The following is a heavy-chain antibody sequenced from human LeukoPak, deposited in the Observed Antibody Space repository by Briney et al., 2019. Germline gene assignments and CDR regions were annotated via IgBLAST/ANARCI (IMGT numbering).Heavy chain of an antibody. CDR3: ARHRPGYSGGPYYFDF. D-gene: IGHD6-19*01. Sequence: GESLKISCKGSGSSSSFTNYWIAWVRQMPGKGLEWMGIIYPSDSDTIYSPSFQGQVTISADESINTAFLQWSSLKASDTAMYYCARHRPGYSGGPYYFDFWGQGTLVTVSS. CDR1: GSSSSFTNYW. V-gene: IGHV5-51*01. CDR2: IYPSDSDT. J-gene: IGHJ4*02.